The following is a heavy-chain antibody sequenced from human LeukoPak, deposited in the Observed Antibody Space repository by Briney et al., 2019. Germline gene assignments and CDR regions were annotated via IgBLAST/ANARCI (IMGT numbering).Heavy chain of an antibody. J-gene: IGHJ4*02. CDR3: ARHWDY. CDR2: ISDNGGAT. CDR1: GFTFSSFD. Sequence: GGSLRLSCAASGFTFSSFDMSWVRQAPGKGLEWVSSISDNGGATYYAYSVKGRFTISRDNSKNTLYLQLNSLRAEDTALYFCARHWDYWGQGTLVTVSS. V-gene: IGHV3-23*01.